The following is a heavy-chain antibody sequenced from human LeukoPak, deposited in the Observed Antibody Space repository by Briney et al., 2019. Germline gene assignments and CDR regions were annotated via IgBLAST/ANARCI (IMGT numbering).Heavy chain of an antibody. Sequence: PGGSLRLSCAASGFTFSSYAMSWVRQAPGKGLEWVSTISGSGGSTYYADSVKGRFTISRDNSKNTLYLLMNSLRAEDTAVYYCARPDPPLILEWPAPYFDYWGQGTLSPSPQ. CDR1: GFTFSSYA. CDR3: ARPDPPLILEWPAPYFDY. J-gene: IGHJ4*02. V-gene: IGHV3-23*01. D-gene: IGHD3-3*01. CDR2: ISGSGGST.